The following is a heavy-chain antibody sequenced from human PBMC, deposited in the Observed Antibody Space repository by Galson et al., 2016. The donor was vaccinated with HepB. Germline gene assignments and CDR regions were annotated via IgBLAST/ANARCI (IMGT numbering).Heavy chain of an antibody. V-gene: IGHV1-24*01. CDR2: SVAEDGEP. CDR1: GDSLSELS. CDR3: ATDRAEAALEAFDL. D-gene: IGHD6-19*01. J-gene: IGHJ3*01. Sequence: SVKVSCKVSGDSLSELSMHWVRQAPGKGLEYMGISVAEDGEPFYAEKFQGRVTMMEDTSTDTAYLELRSLRSEGTAVYYCATDRAEAALEAFDLWGQGTML.